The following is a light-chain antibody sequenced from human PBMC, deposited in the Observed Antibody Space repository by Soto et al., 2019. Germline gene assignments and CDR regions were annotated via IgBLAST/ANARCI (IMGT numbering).Light chain of an antibody. J-gene: IGKJ3*01. CDR2: AAS. CDR3: QKSESTPFS. CDR1: QSISTY. V-gene: IGKV1-39*01. Sequence: DIQMTQSPSSLSASVGDRVTITCRASQSISTYLNWYQQKAGKAPKVMMHAASSLQSGVPSRFSSSGSGTDFSLNISSLRPEDIATYYCQKSESTPFSCAPRTKVDTK.